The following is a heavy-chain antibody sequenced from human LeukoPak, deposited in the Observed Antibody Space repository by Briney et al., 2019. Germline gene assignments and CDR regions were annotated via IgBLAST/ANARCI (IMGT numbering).Heavy chain of an antibody. Sequence: GGSLRLSCAASGFSFTNFEMNWVRQAPGKWLEWVAYVISSGTTTYYADSVNGRFTISRDDDKNSLYLQMNSLRAEDTAVYYCARDMLGYFDSWGQGTLVTVSS. V-gene: IGHV3-48*03. CDR3: ARDMLGYFDS. D-gene: IGHD2-15*01. CDR2: VISSGTTT. CDR1: GFSFTNFE. J-gene: IGHJ4*02.